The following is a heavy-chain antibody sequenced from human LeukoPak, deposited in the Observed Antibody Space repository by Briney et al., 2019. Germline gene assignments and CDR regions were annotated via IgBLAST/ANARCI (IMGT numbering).Heavy chain of an antibody. CDR3: ATDSITQDGYNSFDY. Sequence: ASVKVSCKVSGYTLTELSMHWVRQAPGKGLEWMGGFDPEDGETIYAQKFQGRVTMTEDTSTDTAYMELRSLRSEDTAVYYCATDSITQDGYNSFDYWGQGTLVTVSS. J-gene: IGHJ4*02. CDR2: FDPEDGET. D-gene: IGHD5-24*01. V-gene: IGHV1-24*01. CDR1: GYTLTELS.